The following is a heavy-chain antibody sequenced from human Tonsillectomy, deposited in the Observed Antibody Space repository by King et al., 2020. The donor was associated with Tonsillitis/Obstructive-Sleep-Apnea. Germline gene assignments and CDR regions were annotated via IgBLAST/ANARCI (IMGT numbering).Heavy chain of an antibody. J-gene: IGHJ4*02. Sequence: QLQESGPGLVKLSETLSLTCTVSGGSVSSGSYYWSWIRQPPGKGLEWIGYIYYSGSTNYNPPLKSRVTISVDTSKNQFSLKLSSVTAADTAVYYCAREGEGLMVQGVIAPDYWGQGTLVTVSS. CDR1: GGSVSSGSYY. D-gene: IGHD3-10*01. V-gene: IGHV4-61*01. CDR2: IYYSGST. CDR3: AREGEGLMVQGVIAPDY.